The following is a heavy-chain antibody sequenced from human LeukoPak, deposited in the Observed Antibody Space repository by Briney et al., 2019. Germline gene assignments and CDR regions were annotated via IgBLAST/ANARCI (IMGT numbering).Heavy chain of an antibody. CDR2: IGGSDGST. V-gene: IGHV3-23*01. Sequence: GGSLRLSCAASGFTFSSYDMSWVRQAPGKGLEWVSAIGGSDGSTYYADSVKGRFTISRDNSKNTLYLQMNSLRAEDTAVYYCAKEYPTSGNSLGAFDIWGQGTVVTVSS. J-gene: IGHJ3*02. D-gene: IGHD4-23*01. CDR1: GFTFSSYD. CDR3: AKEYPTSGNSLGAFDI.